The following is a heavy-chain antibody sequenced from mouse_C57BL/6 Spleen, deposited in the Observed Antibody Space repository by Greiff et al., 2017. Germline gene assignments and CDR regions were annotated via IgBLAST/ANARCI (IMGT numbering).Heavy chain of an antibody. V-gene: IGHV1-5*01. J-gene: IGHJ4*01. CDR2: IYPGNSDT. CDR1: GYTFTSYW. CDR3: TREVDSSGFSYYYAMDY. D-gene: IGHD3-2*02. Sequence: VQLQQSGTVLARPGASVKMSCKTSGYTFTSYWMHWVKQRPGQGLEWIGAIYPGNSDTSYNQKFKGKAKLTAVTSASTAYMELSSLTNEDSAVYYCTREVDSSGFSYYYAMDYWGQGTSVTVSS.